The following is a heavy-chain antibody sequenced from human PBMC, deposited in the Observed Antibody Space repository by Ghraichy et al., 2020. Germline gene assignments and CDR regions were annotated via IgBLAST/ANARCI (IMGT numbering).Heavy chain of an antibody. Sequence: GGSLRLSCAASGLIFNKYWLTWVRQAPGKGLEWVGRIKNKDYSYATEYAASVKGRFTISRDESKNSMDLQMNSLKAEDTAVYYCARSSGWYFALEIWGQGITVTVTS. D-gene: IGHD6-19*01. CDR3: ARSSGWYFALEI. V-gene: IGHV3-72*01. J-gene: IGHJ3*02. CDR1: GLIFNKYW. CDR2: IKNKDYSYAT.